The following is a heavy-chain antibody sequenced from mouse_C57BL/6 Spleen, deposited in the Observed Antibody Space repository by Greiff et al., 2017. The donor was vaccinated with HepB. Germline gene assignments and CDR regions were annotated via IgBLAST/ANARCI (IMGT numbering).Heavy chain of an antibody. D-gene: IGHD1-1*01. J-gene: IGHJ2*01. CDR2: INPSSGGT. CDR3: ARTSGSRYYFDY. CDR1: GYAFSSYW. V-gene: IGHV1-42*01. Sequence: EVKLQESGAELVKPGASVKISCKASGYAFSSYWMNWVKQSPEKSLEWIGEINPSSGGTTYNQKFKAKATLTVDKSSSTAYMQLKSLTSEDSAVYYCARTSGSRYYFDYWGQGTTLTVSS.